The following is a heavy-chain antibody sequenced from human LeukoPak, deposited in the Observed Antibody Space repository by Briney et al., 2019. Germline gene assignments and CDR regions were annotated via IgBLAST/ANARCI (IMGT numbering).Heavy chain of an antibody. J-gene: IGHJ4*02. D-gene: IGHD5-12*01. V-gene: IGHV4-61*02. CDR3: AGEYSGYDLGDRYFDY. CDR2: IYNSGRT. CDR1: GGSISSGSYY. Sequence: SQTLSLTCTVSGGSISSGSYYWRWIRQPAGKGLEWIGRIYNSGRTNYNPSLKSRVTISVDTSKNQFSLKLSSVTAADTAVYYCAGEYSGYDLGDRYFDYWGQGTLVTVSS.